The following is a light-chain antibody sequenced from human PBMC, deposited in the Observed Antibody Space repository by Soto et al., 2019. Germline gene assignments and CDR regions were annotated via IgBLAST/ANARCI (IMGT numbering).Light chain of an antibody. CDR2: DNN. V-gene: IGLV1-47*01. CDR3: AAWDDSLSGPV. Sequence: QSVLTQPPSASGTPGQRVTISCSGDSSNRGSNYVYWYQQLPGTAPKVFIFDNNQRPSGIPDRFSGSKSGTSASLAISGLRCEVEADYDCAAWDDSLSGPVFGTGTKLTVL. CDR1: SSNRGSNY. J-gene: IGLJ1*01.